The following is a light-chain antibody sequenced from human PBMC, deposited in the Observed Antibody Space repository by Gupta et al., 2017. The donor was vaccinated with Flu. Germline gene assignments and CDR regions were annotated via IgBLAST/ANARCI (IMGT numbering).Light chain of an antibody. J-gene: IGKJ1*01. CDR1: QSISTM. CDR3: QEHNWWAPRT. V-gene: IGKV3-15*01. CDR2: GAS. Sequence: EIVMTQSPVTLSVSPGERANISCRASQSISTMLDWYQQKPGQAPRFLIYGASTRDTGVPARYSGSGCGTEFTVTISSRQWEDFAVYYCQEHNWWAPRTFGQGTKVEIK.